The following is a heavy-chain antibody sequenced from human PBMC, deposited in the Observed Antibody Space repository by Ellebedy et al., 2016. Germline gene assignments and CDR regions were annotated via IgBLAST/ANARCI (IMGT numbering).Heavy chain of an antibody. V-gene: IGHV3-23*01. D-gene: IGHD3/OR15-3a*01. CDR1: GGSFSGYY. J-gene: IGHJ4*02. Sequence: ETLSLXCAVYGGSFSGYYWSWIRQAPGKGLEWVSTISAGGDNTQFADSVKGRFTVSRDNSRNTVYLQMNDLRVEDTALYYCRHGHYADYWGQGTLVTVSS. CDR3: RHGHYADY. CDR2: ISAGGDNT.